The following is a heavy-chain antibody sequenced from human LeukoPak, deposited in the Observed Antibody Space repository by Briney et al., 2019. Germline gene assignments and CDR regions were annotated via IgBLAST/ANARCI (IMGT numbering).Heavy chain of an antibody. CDR1: AFTFSSYW. CDR3: ARPIIAVAGIAYFQH. CDR2: IKDDGSEK. V-gene: IGHV3-7*01. J-gene: IGHJ1*01. Sequence: GGSLRLSCAGSAFTFSSYWMSWVRQAPGKGPEWVANIKDDGSEKYYLDSVKGRFTISRDNAKNTLYLQMNSLRAEDTAVYYCARPIIAVAGIAYFQHWGQGTLVTVSS. D-gene: IGHD6-19*01.